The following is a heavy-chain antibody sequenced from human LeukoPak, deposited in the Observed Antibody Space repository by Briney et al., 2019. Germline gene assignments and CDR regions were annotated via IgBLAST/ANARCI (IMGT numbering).Heavy chain of an antibody. Sequence: PGGSLRLSCAASGFTFSSYWMHWVRHAPGKGLVWVSRIYSGGSSTRSADSVKGRFTIPRDNAKNTLYLQMNRLRAEDTAVYYCARGGSGWYLDYFDYWGQGTLVTVSS. V-gene: IGHV3-74*01. CDR1: GFTFSSYW. CDR2: IYSGGSST. D-gene: IGHD6-19*01. J-gene: IGHJ4*02. CDR3: ARGGSGWYLDYFDY.